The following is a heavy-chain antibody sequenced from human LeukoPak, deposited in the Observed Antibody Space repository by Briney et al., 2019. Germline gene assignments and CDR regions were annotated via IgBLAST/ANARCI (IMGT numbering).Heavy chain of an antibody. J-gene: IGHJ4*02. V-gene: IGHV3-33*01. CDR3: ARDLGCYDSEGY. CDR2: IWYDGSNK. Sequence: GGSLRLSCAASGFTFSSYGMHWVRQAPGKGLEWVAVIWYDGSNKYYADSVMGRFTISRDNSKNTLSLQMNSLRAEDTAVYYCARDLGCYDSEGYWGQGTLVTVSS. D-gene: IGHD5-12*01. CDR1: GFTFSSYG.